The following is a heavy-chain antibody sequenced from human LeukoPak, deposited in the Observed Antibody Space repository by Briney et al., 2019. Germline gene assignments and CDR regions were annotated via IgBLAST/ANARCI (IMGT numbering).Heavy chain of an antibody. CDR2: ISSSGDTI. V-gene: IGHV3-48*03. J-gene: IGHJ4*02. Sequence: PGGSLRLSCAASGFTLSSYQMNWVRRAPGKGLEWVSYISSSGDTIYYADSVKGRFTISRDNAKNSLHLQMNSLRAEDTAVYYCATFSDYWGQGTLVTVSS. CDR1: GFTLSSYQ. CDR3: ATFSDY.